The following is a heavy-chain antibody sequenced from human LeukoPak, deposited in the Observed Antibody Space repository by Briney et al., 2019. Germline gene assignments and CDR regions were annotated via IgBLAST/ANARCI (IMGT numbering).Heavy chain of an antibody. V-gene: IGHV4-34*01. CDR1: GGSFSGYY. D-gene: IGHD1-26*01. Sequence: SETLSLTCAVYGGSFSGYYWSWIRQPPGKGLEWIGEINHSGSTNYNPSLKSRVTISVDTSKNQFSLKLSSVTAADTAVYYCARDRGSYILDYWGQGTLVTVSS. CDR2: INHSGST. CDR3: ARDRGSYILDY. J-gene: IGHJ4*02.